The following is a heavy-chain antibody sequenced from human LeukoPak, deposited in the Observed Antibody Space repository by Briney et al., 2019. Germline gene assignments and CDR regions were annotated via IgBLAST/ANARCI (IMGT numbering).Heavy chain of an antibody. CDR1: GGSISSSNW. CDR3: ARATEGGYTYGYFYYYYMDV. Sequence: SETLSLTCAVSGGSISSSNWWTWVRQPPGKGLEWIGEISHSGSTNYNPSLKSRVTVSVDRSKNHFSLNLSSVTAADTAVYYCARATEGGYTYGYFYYYYMDVWGKGTTVTISS. CDR2: ISHSGST. J-gene: IGHJ6*03. V-gene: IGHV4-4*02. D-gene: IGHD5-18*01.